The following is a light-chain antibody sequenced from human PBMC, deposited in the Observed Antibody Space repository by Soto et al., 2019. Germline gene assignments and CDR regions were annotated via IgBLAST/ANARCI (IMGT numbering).Light chain of an antibody. V-gene: IGLV2-14*01. CDR3: SSYTTTTRL. CDR2: EVS. CDR1: STDIGSNNY. Sequence: QYALTQPASVSGSPGQSITISCTGTSTDIGSNNYVSWFQQRPGKAPTLIIYEVSNRPSGVSTHFSGSKSGNTASLTISGLLPEDEAEYYCSSYTTTTRLFGGGTKLTAL. J-gene: IGLJ3*02.